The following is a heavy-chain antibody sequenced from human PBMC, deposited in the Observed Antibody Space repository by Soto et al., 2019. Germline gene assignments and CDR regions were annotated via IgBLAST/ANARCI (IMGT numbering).Heavy chain of an antibody. D-gene: IGHD3-3*01. V-gene: IGHV1-69*13. J-gene: IGHJ1*01. CDR1: GGTFSSYA. Sequence: ASVKVSCKASGGTFSSYAISWVRQAPGQGLEWMGGIIPIFGTANYAQKFQGRVTITADESTSTAYMELSSLRSEDMAVYYCARDPLIFGASGQPSKYFQHWGQGTLVTVSS. CDR2: IIPIFGTA. CDR3: ARDPLIFGASGQPSKYFQH.